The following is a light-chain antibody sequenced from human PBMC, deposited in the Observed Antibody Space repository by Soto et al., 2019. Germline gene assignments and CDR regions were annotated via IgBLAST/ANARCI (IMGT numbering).Light chain of an antibody. CDR1: QSASSSY. V-gene: IGKV3-20*01. CDR3: QQYSSSPGT. CDR2: GAS. J-gene: IGKJ1*01. Sequence: EIVLTQSPGTLSLSPGERATLSCRASQSASSSYLAWYQQKPGQAPRLLIYGASSRATGISDRFSGSGSGTDFTLTISRLEPEDFVVYYCQQYSSSPGTFGQGTKVEIK.